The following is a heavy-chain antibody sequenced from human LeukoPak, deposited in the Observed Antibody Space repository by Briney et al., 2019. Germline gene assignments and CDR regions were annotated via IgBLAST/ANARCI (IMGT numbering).Heavy chain of an antibody. D-gene: IGHD3-3*01. J-gene: IGHJ4*02. CDR1: GFTFSNYA. CDR3: AKDLGPITIFGAKFDY. V-gene: IGHV3-30*04. CDR2: ISYDGSKK. Sequence: GGSLRLSCAASGFTFSNYAMHWVRQAPGKGLEWVAVISYDGSKKDYADSVKGRFTISRDNSKNTLYLQMNSLRAEDTAVYYCAKDLGPITIFGAKFDYWGQGTLVTVSS.